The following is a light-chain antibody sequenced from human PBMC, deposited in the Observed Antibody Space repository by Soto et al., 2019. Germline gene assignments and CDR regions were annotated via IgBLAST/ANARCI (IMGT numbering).Light chain of an antibody. CDR1: SSDVGGYNY. Sequence: QSDLTQPASVSGSPGQSITISCTGTSSDVGGYNYVSWYQQHPAKAPKLMIFEVRNRPSGVSYRFSGSRSGNTAYLTFSGLQAEDEADYYCSSYASSTTVVFGGGTKLTVL. V-gene: IGLV2-14*01. CDR2: EVR. J-gene: IGLJ2*01. CDR3: SSYASSTTVV.